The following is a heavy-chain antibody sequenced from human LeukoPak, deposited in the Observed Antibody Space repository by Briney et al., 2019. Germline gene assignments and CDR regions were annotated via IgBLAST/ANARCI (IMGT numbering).Heavy chain of an antibody. CDR3: ARPYYYDSSGYRSFGVDP. J-gene: IGHJ5*02. D-gene: IGHD3-22*01. CDR2: INPNNGGT. V-gene: IGHV1-2*02. Sequence: ASVKVSCKASGYTFTGYYMHWVRQAPGQGLEWMGWINPNNGGTNYAQKFQGRVTMTRDTSISTAYMELSRLRSDDTAIYYCARPYYYDSSGYRSFGVDPWGQGTLVTVSS. CDR1: GYTFTGYY.